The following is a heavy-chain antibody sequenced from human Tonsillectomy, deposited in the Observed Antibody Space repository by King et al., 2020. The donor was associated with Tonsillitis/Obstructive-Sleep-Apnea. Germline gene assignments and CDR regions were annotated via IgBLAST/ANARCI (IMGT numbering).Heavy chain of an antibody. V-gene: IGHV3-30*18. CDR1: GFTFSSYG. CDR3: AKVVVPAPYLDYYYGMDV. Sequence: QVQLVESGGGVVQPGRSLRLSCAASGFTFSSYGMHWVRQAPGKGLEWVAVISYDGSNKYYADSVKGRFTISRDNSKNTLYLQMNSLRAEDTAVYYCAKVVVPAPYLDYYYGMDVWGQGTTVTVSS. J-gene: IGHJ6*02. CDR2: ISYDGSNK. D-gene: IGHD2-2*01.